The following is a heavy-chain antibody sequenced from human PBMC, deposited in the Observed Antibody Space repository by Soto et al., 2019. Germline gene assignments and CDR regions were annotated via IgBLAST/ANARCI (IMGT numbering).Heavy chain of an antibody. V-gene: IGHV4-39*01. D-gene: IGHD3-10*01. Sequence: QLQLQESGPGLVKPSETLSLTCTVSGGSISSSSYYWGWIRQPPGKGLEWIGSIYYSGSTYYNPSLQSRVTISVDTSKNQFSLKLSSVTAADTAVYYCARLPYYYGSGSYVVYFDYWGQGTLVTDSS. CDR2: IYYSGST. CDR1: GGSISSSSYY. J-gene: IGHJ4*02. CDR3: ARLPYYYGSGSYVVYFDY.